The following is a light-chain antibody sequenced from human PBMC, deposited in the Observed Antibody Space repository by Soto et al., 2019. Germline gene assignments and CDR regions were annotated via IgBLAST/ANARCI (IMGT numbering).Light chain of an antibody. CDR2: GAS. V-gene: IGKV3-20*01. CDR1: QSLSSNY. Sequence: EIVLTQSPGTLSLSPGQRATLSCRASQSLSSNYLAWYQQKPGLAPRLLIYGASSRATGIPDRFSGSASGTDFTLSISRLEPEDVAVYYCHQYDSSPLTFGGGTKVEIK. J-gene: IGKJ4*01. CDR3: HQYDSSPLT.